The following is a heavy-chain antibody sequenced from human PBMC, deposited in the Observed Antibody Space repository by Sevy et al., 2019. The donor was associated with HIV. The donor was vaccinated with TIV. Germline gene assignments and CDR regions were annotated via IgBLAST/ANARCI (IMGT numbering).Heavy chain of an antibody. CDR3: ARDRTYYDFWSGYYNYYYYGMDV. D-gene: IGHD3-3*01. CDR2: IYYSGST. J-gene: IGHJ6*02. CDR1: GGSISSYY. V-gene: IGHV4-59*01. Sequence: LPETLSLTCTVSGGSISSYYWSWIRQPPGKGLEWIGYIYYSGSTNYNPSLKSRVTISVDTSKNQFSLKLSSVTAADTAVYYCARDRTYYDFWSGYYNYYYYGMDVWGQGTTVTVSS.